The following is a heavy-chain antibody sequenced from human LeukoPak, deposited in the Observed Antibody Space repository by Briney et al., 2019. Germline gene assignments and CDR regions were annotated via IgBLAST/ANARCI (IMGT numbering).Heavy chain of an antibody. D-gene: IGHD2-2*01. Sequence: GGSLRLSCVASGFTFSNHWMNWVRQAPGKGLEWVANIKRDGSEKYYVDSVKGRFTISRDNAKNSLYLQMNSLRAEDTALYYCAKASGGYCSSISCYHFDYWGQGTLVTVSS. V-gene: IGHV3-7*03. CDR3: AKASGGYCSSISCYHFDY. CDR1: GFTFSNHW. CDR2: IKRDGSEK. J-gene: IGHJ4*02.